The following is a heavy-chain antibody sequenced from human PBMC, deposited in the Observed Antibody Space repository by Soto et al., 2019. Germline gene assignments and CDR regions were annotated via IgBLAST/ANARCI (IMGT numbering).Heavy chain of an antibody. D-gene: IGHD3-3*01. CDR2: MNPNSGDT. J-gene: IGHJ6*03. CDR3: ARAPTIFGVAVQNPYYYYYMDV. CDR1: GYTFTSYD. V-gene: IGHV1-8*01. Sequence: GASVKVSCKASGYTFTSYDINWVRQATGQGLEWMGWMNPNSGDTGYAQKFQGRVTMTRNTSISTAYMELSSLRSEDTAVYYCARAPTIFGVAVQNPYYYYYMDVWGKGTTVTVSS.